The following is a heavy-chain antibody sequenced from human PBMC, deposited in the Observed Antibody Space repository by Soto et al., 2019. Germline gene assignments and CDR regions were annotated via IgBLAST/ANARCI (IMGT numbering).Heavy chain of an antibody. CDR3: ARAAYNSGPGY. J-gene: IGHJ4*02. Sequence: WGSLRLSCAASGFTFSSYSMNRIRQAPGKGLEWVSYISPSSGNIHYADSVKGRFTISRDNAKNSLYLQMDSLRGEDTAVYYCARAAYNSGPGYWGQGTLVTVSS. V-gene: IGHV3-48*01. D-gene: IGHD5-12*01. CDR1: GFTFSSYS. CDR2: ISPSSGNI.